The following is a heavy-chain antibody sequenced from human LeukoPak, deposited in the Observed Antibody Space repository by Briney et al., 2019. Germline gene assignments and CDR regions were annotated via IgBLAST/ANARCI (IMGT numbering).Heavy chain of an antibody. CDR2: INPNSGGT. Sequence: ASVKVSCKASGYTFTGYYMHWVRQAPGQGLEWMGWINPNSGGTNYAQKFQGRVTMTRDTSISTAYMELSRLRSDDTAVYYCARVPEYSSSSFNYWGQGTLVTVSS. J-gene: IGHJ4*02. CDR3: ARVPEYSSSSFNY. CDR1: GYTFTGYY. D-gene: IGHD6-6*01. V-gene: IGHV1-2*02.